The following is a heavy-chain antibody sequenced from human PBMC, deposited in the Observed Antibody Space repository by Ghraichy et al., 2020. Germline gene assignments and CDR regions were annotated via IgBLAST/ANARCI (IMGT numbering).Heavy chain of an antibody. Sequence: GESLNISCAGSGFTFSSYEMNWVRQAPGKGLEWVSYIRGTTSAIYYADYVKGRFTMSRDNAKSSLYLQMNSLRVEDTAVYYCARDEADGGIDFWGRGTLVTVSS. J-gene: IGHJ4*02. CDR2: IRGTTSAI. V-gene: IGHV3-48*03. CDR3: ARDEADGGIDF. D-gene: IGHD3-16*01. CDR1: GFTFSSYE.